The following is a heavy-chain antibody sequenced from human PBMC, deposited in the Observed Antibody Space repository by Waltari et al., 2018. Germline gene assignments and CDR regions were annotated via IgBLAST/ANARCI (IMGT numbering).Heavy chain of an antibody. CDR3: ARGLIAAPYWAKRGWFDP. Sequence: QVQLQQWGAGLLKPSETLSLTCAVSGGSFSGYYWSWIRQPPGKGLEWIGEINHSGSTNYNPSLKSRVTISVDTSKNQFSLKLSSVTAADTAVYYCARGLIAAPYWAKRGWFDPWGQGTLVTVSS. CDR1: GGSFSGYY. J-gene: IGHJ5*02. D-gene: IGHD6-6*01. CDR2: INHSGST. V-gene: IGHV4-34*01.